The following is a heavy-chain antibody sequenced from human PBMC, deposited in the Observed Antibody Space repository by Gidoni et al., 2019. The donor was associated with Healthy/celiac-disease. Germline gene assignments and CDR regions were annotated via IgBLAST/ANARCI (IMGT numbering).Heavy chain of an antibody. Sequence: TFSSYAMHWVRQAPGKGLEYVSAISSNGGSTYYADSVKGRFTISRDNSKNTLYLQMSSLRAEDTAVYYCVKGLKYSSSSGLGYWGQGTLVTVSS. J-gene: IGHJ4*02. V-gene: IGHV3-64D*06. CDR1: TFSSYA. CDR3: VKGLKYSSSSGLGY. CDR2: ISSNGGST. D-gene: IGHD6-6*01.